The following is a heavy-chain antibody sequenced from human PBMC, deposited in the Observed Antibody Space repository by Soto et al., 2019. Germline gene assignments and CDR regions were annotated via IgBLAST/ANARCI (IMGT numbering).Heavy chain of an antibody. D-gene: IGHD1-26*01. CDR1: GFTFSSYG. CDR2: IWYDGSNK. V-gene: IGHV3-33*01. CDR3: ARDPSVGATRSFDY. Sequence: GGSLRLSCAASGFTFSSYGMHWVRQAPGKGLEWVAVIWYDGSNKYYADSVKGRFTISRDNSKNTLYLQMNSLRDEDTAVYYCARDPSVGATRSFDYWGQGTLVTVSS. J-gene: IGHJ4*02.